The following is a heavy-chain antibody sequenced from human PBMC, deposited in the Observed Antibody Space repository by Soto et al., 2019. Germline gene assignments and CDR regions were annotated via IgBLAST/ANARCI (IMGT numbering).Heavy chain of an antibody. V-gene: IGHV3-23*01. CDR2: ISGSGGTT. CDR1: GFTFSSYA. J-gene: IGHJ6*03. D-gene: IGHD5-18*01. CDR3: AKGGGYNYEIYYYMDV. Sequence: PGGSLRLSCAASGFTFSSYAMTWVRQAPGKGLEWVSAISGSGGTTYYADSVTGRFTISRDNSKNTLYLQMNSLRADDTAVYYCAKGGGYNYEIYYYMDVWGKGTTVTVSS.